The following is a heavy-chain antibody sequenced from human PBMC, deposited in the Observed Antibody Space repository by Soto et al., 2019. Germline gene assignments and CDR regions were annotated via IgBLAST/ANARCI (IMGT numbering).Heavy chain of an antibody. CDR1: GGTLSSYA. V-gene: IGHV1-69*06. J-gene: IGHJ6*02. CDR3: ARDDSNYVEGFDYYYGMDV. D-gene: IGHD4-4*01. Sequence: SVKVYCKASGGTLSSYAISWVRQAPGQGLEWMGGIIPIFGTANYAQKFQGRVTITADKSTSTAYMELSSLRSEDTAVYYCARDDSNYVEGFDYYYGMDVWGQGTTVTVSS. CDR2: IIPIFGTA.